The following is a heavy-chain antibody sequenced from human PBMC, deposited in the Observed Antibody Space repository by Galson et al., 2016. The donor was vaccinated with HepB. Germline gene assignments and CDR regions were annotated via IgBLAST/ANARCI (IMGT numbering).Heavy chain of an antibody. D-gene: IGHD3-10*01. J-gene: IGHJ4*02. Sequence: SETLSLTCAVYGGSFNGYFWTWIRQPPGKGLEWIGEINNNGITNYNPSLKSRVTISVDTSTNQLSLKISSVTAADTAMYYCVRRLRYYGSGSYYDYWGQGTLVTVSS. CDR3: VRRLRYYGSGSYYDY. CDR1: GGSFNGYF. V-gene: IGHV4-34*01. CDR2: INNNGIT.